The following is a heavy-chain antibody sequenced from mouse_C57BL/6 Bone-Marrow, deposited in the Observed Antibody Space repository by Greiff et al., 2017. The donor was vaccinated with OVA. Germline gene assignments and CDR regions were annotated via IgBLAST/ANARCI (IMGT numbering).Heavy chain of an antibody. V-gene: IGHV1-15*01. CDR3: TRWEDY. J-gene: IGHJ2*01. CDR2: IDPETGGT. Sequence: QVQLQQSGAELVRPGASVTLSCKASGYTFTDYEMHWVKQTPVDGLEWIGAIDPETGGTAYNQKFKGKAILTADKSSSTAYMELRSLTSEDSAVYYCTRWEDYWGQGTTLTVSS. CDR1: GYTFTDYE. D-gene: IGHD4-1*01.